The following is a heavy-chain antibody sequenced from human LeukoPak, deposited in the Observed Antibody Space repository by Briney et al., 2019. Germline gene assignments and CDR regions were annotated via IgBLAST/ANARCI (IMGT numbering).Heavy chain of an antibody. CDR1: GFTFSSYA. CDR2: ISYDGSNK. D-gene: IGHD6-13*01. CDR3: ARDPGYSSSWDDLDY. J-gene: IGHJ4*02. V-gene: IGHV3-30-3*01. Sequence: GGSLRLSCAASGFTFSSYAMHWVRQAPGKGLEWVAVISYDGSNKYYADPVKGRFTISRDNSKNTLYLQMNSLRSEDTAVYYCARDPGYSSSWDDLDYWGQGTLVTVSS.